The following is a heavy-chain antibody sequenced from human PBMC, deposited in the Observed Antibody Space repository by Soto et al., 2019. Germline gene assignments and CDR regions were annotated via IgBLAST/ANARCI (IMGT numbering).Heavy chain of an antibody. CDR2: INHSGST. CDR3: GLRYYYYGMDV. V-gene: IGHV4-34*01. Sequence: QVQLQQWGAGLLKPSETLSLTCAVYGGSFSGYYWSWIRQPPGKGLEWIGEINHSGSTNYNPSLKSRVTTSVDTAKNQFSLKLSSVTAADTAVYYCGLRYYYYGMDVWGQGTTVTVSS. D-gene: IGHD2-15*01. CDR1: GGSFSGYY. J-gene: IGHJ6*02.